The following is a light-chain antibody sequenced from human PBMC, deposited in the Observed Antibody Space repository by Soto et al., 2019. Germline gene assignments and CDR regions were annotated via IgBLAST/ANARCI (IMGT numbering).Light chain of an antibody. Sequence: QSVLTQPPSASGTPGQRVTISCSGSSSNIGSNYVYWYQQLPGTAPKLLIYRNNQRPSGVPDRFSGSKSGTSASLAISGLPSEDEADYYCAAWDDSLSGYVFGTGTKVTVL. V-gene: IGLV1-47*01. CDR2: RNN. CDR3: AAWDDSLSGYV. CDR1: SSNIGSNY. J-gene: IGLJ1*01.